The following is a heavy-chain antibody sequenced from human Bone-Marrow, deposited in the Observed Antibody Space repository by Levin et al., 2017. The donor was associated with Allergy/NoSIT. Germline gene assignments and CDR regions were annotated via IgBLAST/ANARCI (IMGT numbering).Heavy chain of an antibody. J-gene: IGHJ4*02. CDR3: ARRSSPSDMLGMEFDS. CDR1: GYSFSNYW. D-gene: IGHD3-9*01. Sequence: PGESLKISCKASGYSFSNYWIGWVRQRPGRGLEWMGMTYPDDSDTRYSPSFQGQVTISVDKSITTAYLQWSSLKASDTAMYYCARRSSPSDMLGMEFDSWGQGTLVTVSS. CDR2: TYPDDSDT. V-gene: IGHV5-51*01.